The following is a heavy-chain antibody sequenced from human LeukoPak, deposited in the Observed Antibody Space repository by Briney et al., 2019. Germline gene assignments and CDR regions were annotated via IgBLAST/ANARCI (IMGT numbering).Heavy chain of an antibody. CDR3: ARVLLWFGELKPIHFDY. CDR2: IYYSGST. D-gene: IGHD3-10*01. CDR1: GGSISSGGYD. V-gene: IGHV4-31*03. Sequence: SETLSLTCTVSGGSISSGGYDWSWIRQHPGKGLEWIGYIYYSGSTYYNPSLKSRVTISVDTSKNQFSLKLSSVTAADTAVYYCARVLLWFGELKPIHFDYWGQGTLVTVSS. J-gene: IGHJ4*02.